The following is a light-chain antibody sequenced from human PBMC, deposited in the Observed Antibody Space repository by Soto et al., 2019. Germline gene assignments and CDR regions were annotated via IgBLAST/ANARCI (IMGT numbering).Light chain of an antibody. J-gene: IGKJ1*01. Sequence: VLNQAPDTLSVSPGERATLSCRASQAINNNVAWYQLKDGQVPRLLIYGASTRAADVPARFSGGGSGTEFTLTISSLQPEDVATYYCQKYNSAPWTFGQGTKVDIK. CDR1: QAINNN. V-gene: IGKV3-15*01. CDR2: GAS. CDR3: QKYNSAPWT.